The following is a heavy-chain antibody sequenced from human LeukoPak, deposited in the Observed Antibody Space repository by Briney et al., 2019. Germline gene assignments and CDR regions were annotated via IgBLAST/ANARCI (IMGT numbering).Heavy chain of an antibody. CDR1: GFTFSSYW. J-gene: IGHJ4*02. Sequence: GGSLRLSCAASGFTFSSYWMTWVRQAPGKGLEWVSTISDTGGFTFYADSVKGRFTISRDNSKNTVYLQMNSLRADDTAVYYCASAPTWTSRFDYWGQGTLVTVSS. CDR2: ISDTGGFT. V-gene: IGHV3-23*01. D-gene: IGHD3/OR15-3a*01. CDR3: ASAPTWTSRFDY.